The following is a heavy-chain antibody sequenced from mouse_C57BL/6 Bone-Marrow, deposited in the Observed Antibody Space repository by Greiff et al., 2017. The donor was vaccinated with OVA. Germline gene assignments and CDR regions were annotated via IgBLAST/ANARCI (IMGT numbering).Heavy chain of an antibody. J-gene: IGHJ4*01. CDR1: GYTFTSYW. CDR2: IDPSDSYP. Sequence: QVQLQQPGAELVKPGASVKLSCKASGYTFTSYWMQWVKQRPGQGLEWIGEIDPSDSYPNYNQKFKGKATLTVDTSSSTAYMQLSSLTSEDSAVYYGASYYSDYDYDMDYWCQGTAVTVTS. CDR3: ASYYSDYDYDMDY. D-gene: IGHD2-13*01. V-gene: IGHV1-50*01.